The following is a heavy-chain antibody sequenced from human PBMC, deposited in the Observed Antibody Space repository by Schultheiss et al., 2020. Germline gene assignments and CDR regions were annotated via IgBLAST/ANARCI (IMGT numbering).Heavy chain of an antibody. V-gene: IGHV3-30*03. J-gene: IGHJ4*02. D-gene: IGHD5-24*01. CDR3: ASRMATLFDY. CDR1: GFTFSSYG. CDR2: ISYDGSNK. Sequence: GGSLRLSCAASGFTFSSYGMHWVRQAPGKGLEWVAVISYDGSNKYYADSVKGRFTISRDNSKNTLYLQMNSLRAEDTAVYYCASRMATLFDYWGQGTLVTVSS.